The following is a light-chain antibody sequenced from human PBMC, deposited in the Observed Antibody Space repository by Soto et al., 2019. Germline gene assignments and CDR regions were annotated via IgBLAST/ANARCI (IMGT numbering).Light chain of an antibody. CDR3: NSFTSSSTHV. CDR2: DVN. J-gene: IGLJ1*01. CDR1: SSDVGAYDY. Sequence: SVLTQPASVSGSPGQSITISCAGNSSDVGAYDYVSWYQQHPDKVPKLLIYDVNNRPSGVSNRFSGSKSGNTASLTIAGLQAEDEADYYCNSFTSSSTHVFGTGTKSPS. V-gene: IGLV2-14*03.